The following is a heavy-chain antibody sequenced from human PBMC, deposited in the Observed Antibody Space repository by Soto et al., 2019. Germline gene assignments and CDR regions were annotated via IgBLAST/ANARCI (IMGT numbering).Heavy chain of an antibody. D-gene: IGHD1-20*01. CDR1: GFTFSSYF. J-gene: IGHJ4*02. Sequence: EVQLLESGGGLVQPGGSLRLSCAASGFTFSSYFMTWVRQAPGRGLEWVSAISFSGGDAYYADSVEGRFTISRDNSRNTLYLQMDSLRVEDTALYYCAKDPHGHGRYYLDHWGPGTPVTVSS. V-gene: IGHV3-23*01. CDR2: ISFSGGDA. CDR3: AKDPHGHGRYYLDH.